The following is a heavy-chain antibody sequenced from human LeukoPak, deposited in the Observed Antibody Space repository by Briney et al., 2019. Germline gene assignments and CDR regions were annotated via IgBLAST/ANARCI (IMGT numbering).Heavy chain of an antibody. CDR1: GGTFSSYA. CDR2: IIPIFGTA. Sequence: VAAVKVSCKASGGTFSSYAISWVRQAPGQGLEWMGGIIPIFGTANYAQKFQGRVTITTDESTSTAYMELSSLRSEDTAVYYCAREGPTGDIDYWGQGTLVTVSS. J-gene: IGHJ4*02. V-gene: IGHV1-69*05. D-gene: IGHD1-26*01. CDR3: AREGPTGDIDY.